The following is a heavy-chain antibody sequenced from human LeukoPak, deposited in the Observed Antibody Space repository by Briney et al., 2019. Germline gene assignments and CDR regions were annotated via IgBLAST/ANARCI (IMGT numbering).Heavy chain of an antibody. CDR2: IRSKANSYAT. Sequence: RGSLRLSCAASGFTFSGSAMHWVRQASGKGLEWVGRIRSKANSYATACAASVKGRFTISRDDSKNTAYLQMNSLKTEDTAVYYCTRPGAVGRYYFDYWGQGTLVTVSS. CDR3: TRPGAVGRYYFDY. V-gene: IGHV3-73*01. D-gene: IGHD6-19*01. J-gene: IGHJ4*02. CDR1: GFTFSGSA.